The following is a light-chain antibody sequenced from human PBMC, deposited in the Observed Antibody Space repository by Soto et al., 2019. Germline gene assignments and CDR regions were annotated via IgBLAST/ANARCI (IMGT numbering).Light chain of an antibody. V-gene: IGKV1-5*03. CDR3: QPYNSYSGT. Sequence: DIQMTQSLSTLSASVGDRVTITCRASQSISSWLAWYQQKPGKAPKLLIYKASSLESGVPSRFSGSGSGTEFTLTISSLQPDDFATYYCQPYNSYSGTFGQGTKVDIE. J-gene: IGKJ1*01. CDR2: KAS. CDR1: QSISSW.